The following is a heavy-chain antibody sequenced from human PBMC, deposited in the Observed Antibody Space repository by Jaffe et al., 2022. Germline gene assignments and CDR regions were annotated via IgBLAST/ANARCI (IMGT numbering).Heavy chain of an antibody. CDR3: ARGGQRYCSSTSCYKGHYYYYYMDV. J-gene: IGHJ6*03. D-gene: IGHD2-2*02. Sequence: QLQLQESGSGLVKPSQTLSLTCAVSGGSISSGGYSWSWIRQPPGKGLEWIGYIYHSGSTYYNPSLKSRVTISVDRSKNQFSLKLSSVTAADTAVYYCARGGQRYCSSTSCYKGHYYYYYMDVWGKGTTVTVSS. CDR2: IYHSGST. V-gene: IGHV4-30-2*01. CDR1: GGSISSGGYS.